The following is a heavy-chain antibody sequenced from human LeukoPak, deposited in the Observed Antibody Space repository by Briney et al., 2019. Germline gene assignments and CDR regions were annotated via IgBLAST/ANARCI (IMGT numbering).Heavy chain of an antibody. V-gene: IGHV1-2*02. Sequence: ASVKVSCKASGYTFTGYYMHWVRQAPGQGLGWMGWINPNSGGTNYAQKFQGRVTMTRDTSISTAYMELSRLRSDDTAVYYCARPQQWPRYNWFDPWGQGTLVTVSS. CDR1: GYTFTGYY. CDR2: INPNSGGT. D-gene: IGHD6-19*01. J-gene: IGHJ5*02. CDR3: ARPQQWPRYNWFDP.